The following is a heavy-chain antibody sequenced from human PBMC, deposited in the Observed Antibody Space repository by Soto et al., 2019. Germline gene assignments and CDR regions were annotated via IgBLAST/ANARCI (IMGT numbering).Heavy chain of an antibody. D-gene: IGHD6-6*01. Sequence: QLQLQESGSGLVKPSQTLSLTCAVSGGSISSGGYSWSWIRQPPGKGLEWIGYIYYSGSTYYNPSRTRRATISVYRSKNQFSLKLSSVTAADTAVYYCAGGIAARPSGYWGQGTLVTVSS. CDR3: AGGIAARPSGY. J-gene: IGHJ4*02. CDR1: GGSISSGGYS. CDR2: IYYSGST. V-gene: IGHV4-30-2*01.